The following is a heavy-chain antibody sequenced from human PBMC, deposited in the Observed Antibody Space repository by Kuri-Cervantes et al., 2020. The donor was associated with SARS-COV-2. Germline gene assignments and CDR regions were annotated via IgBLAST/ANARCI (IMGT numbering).Heavy chain of an antibody. CDR2: IIPIFGTA. V-gene: IGHV1-69*13. D-gene: IGHD3-3*01. J-gene: IGHJ2*01. CDR3: ARAHAYDFWSGYSHWYFDP. CDR1: GGTFSSYA. Sequence: SVKVSCKASGGTFSSYAISWVRQAPGQGLEWMGRIIPIFGTANYAQKFQGRVTITADESTSTAYMELSSLRSEDTAVYYCARAHAYDFWSGYSHWYFDPWGRGTLVTVSS.